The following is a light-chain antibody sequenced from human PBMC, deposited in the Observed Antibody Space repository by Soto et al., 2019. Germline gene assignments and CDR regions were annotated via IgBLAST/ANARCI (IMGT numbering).Light chain of an antibody. CDR1: SSKIGAGYD. V-gene: IGLV1-40*01. CDR2: GNS. Sequence: QSVLTQPPSVSGAPGQRVTISCTGSSSKIGAGYDVHWYQHLPGTAPKVLIYGNSNRPSGVPDRFSGSKSGTSASLAITGLQAEDEADYYCPSYDSSLSAVVFGGGTKLTVL. CDR3: PSYDSSLSAVV. J-gene: IGLJ2*01.